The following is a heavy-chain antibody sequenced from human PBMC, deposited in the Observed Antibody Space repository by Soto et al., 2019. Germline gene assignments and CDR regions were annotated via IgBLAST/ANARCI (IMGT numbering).Heavy chain of an antibody. CDR3: ARDLWGYCGADCYPLDV. D-gene: IGHD2-21*02. J-gene: IGHJ6*02. CDR1: GGSISSYY. CDR2: MYNTGST. Sequence: QVRLQESGPGLVKPSETLSLTCTVSGGSISSYYWSWIRQPPGKGLEWIGYMYNTGSTIYNPSLKRQVTISVATSKNQFSLKLNSVTAADTAVYYCARDLWGYCGADCYPLDVWGQGTTVTVSS. V-gene: IGHV4-59*01.